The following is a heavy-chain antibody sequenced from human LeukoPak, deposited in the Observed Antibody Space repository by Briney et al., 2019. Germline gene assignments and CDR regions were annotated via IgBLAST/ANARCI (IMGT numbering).Heavy chain of an antibody. V-gene: IGHV3-33*06. J-gene: IGHJ1*01. Sequence: PGRSLRLSCAASGFTLSSFGMVWVRQAPGKGLEWVTLMWYDGRNKYYADSVKGRFTISRDNSKNTVYLQMNSLRAEDTAVYYCAKSTYFLPAAPEYFQHWGQGTLVTVSS. CDR2: MWYDGRNK. CDR3: AKSTYFLPAAPEYFQH. D-gene: IGHD2-2*01. CDR1: GFTLSSFG.